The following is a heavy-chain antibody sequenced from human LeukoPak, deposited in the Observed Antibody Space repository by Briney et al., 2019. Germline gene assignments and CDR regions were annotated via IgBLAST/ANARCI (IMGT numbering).Heavy chain of an antibody. CDR3: ARGQQWLSGNWFDP. Sequence: GESLKISCKGSGYSFTAYWIGWVRQMPGTGLEWMGIIYPGDSDTRYSPSFQGQVTISVDKSINTVYLQWSSLKASDTAMYYCARGQQWLSGNWFDPWGQGTLVTVSS. CDR2: IYPGDSDT. CDR1: GYSFTAYW. V-gene: IGHV5-51*01. D-gene: IGHD6-19*01. J-gene: IGHJ5*02.